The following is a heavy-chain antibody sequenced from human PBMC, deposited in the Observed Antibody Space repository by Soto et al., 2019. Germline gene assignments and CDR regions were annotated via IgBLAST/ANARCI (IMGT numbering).Heavy chain of an antibody. V-gene: IGHV3-30*03. CDR2: ISHDGINK. Sequence: GGSLRLSCAASGFTFSSYGMHWVRQAPGKGLEWVAVISHDGINKYYADSVRGRFTISRDNSTSTAYMELSSLTSEDTAVYYCATNEGRDGYSFDYWGQGTLVTVSS. D-gene: IGHD5-12*01. CDR1: GFTFSSYG. CDR3: ATNEGRDGYSFDY. J-gene: IGHJ4*02.